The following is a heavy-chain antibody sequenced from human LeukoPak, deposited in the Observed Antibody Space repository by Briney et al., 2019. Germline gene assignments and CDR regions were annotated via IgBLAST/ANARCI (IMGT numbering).Heavy chain of an antibody. CDR3: ARGPYSYDSSGAFDI. J-gene: IGHJ3*02. Sequence: SETLSLTCTVSGNSISSGDNYWSWIRQPAGKGLEWIGRIYTSGSTNYNPSLKSRVTISGDTSKNQFSLKLSSVTAADTAVYFCARGPYSYDSSGAFDIWGQGTMVTVSS. CDR2: IYTSGST. CDR1: GNSISSGDNY. V-gene: IGHV4-61*02. D-gene: IGHD3-22*01.